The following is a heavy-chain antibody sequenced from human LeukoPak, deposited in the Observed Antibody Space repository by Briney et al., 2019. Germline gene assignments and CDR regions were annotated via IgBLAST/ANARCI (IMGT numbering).Heavy chain of an antibody. CDR1: GYTFTSYG. D-gene: IGHD2-15*01. CDR3: ARSGVVVVVAAFDAFDI. V-gene: IGHV1-18*01. J-gene: IGHJ3*02. CDR2: TRAYNGNT. Sequence: ASVKVSCKASGYTFTSYGISWVRQAPEQGLEWMGWTRAYNGNTNYAQKLQGRVTMTTDTATSTAYMELRSLRSDDTAVYYCARSGVVVVVAAFDAFDIWGQGTMVTVSS.